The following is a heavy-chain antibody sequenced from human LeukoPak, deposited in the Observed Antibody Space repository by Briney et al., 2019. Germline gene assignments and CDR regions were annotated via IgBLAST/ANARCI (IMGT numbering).Heavy chain of an antibody. Sequence: GGSLRLSCAASGFTFSSYSMNWVRQAPGKGLEWVSYISSSCSTIYYADSVKGRFTISRDNAKNSLYLQMNSLRAEDTAVYYCARESASVLRFLDIWGQGTMVTVSS. D-gene: IGHD3-3*01. CDR3: ARESASVLRFLDI. CDR1: GFTFSSYS. J-gene: IGHJ3*02. V-gene: IGHV3-48*01. CDR2: ISSSCSTI.